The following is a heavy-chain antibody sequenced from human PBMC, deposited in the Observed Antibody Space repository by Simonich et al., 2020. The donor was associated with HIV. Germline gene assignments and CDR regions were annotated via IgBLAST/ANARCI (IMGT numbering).Heavy chain of an antibody. CDR3: AKVIYGSGQTPGH. CDR2: INHTSGGT. CDR1: GYTFTGYY. Sequence: QVQLVQSGAEVKKPGASVKVSCKASGYTFTGYYIHWVRQAPGQGLEWMGWINHTSGGTNYAQTFQGRVTMTRDTSISTAYMELSRLTSDDTAVYYCAKVIYGSGQTPGHWGQGTLVTVSS. D-gene: IGHD3-10*01. V-gene: IGHV1-2*02. J-gene: IGHJ4*02.